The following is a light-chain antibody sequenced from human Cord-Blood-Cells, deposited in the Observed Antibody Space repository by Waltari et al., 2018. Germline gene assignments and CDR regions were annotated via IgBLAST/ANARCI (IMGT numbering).Light chain of an antibody. CDR2: DVS. CDR1: SRDVGGYNY. CDR3: CSYAGSYVV. J-gene: IGLJ2*01. Sequence: QSALTQPRSVSGSPGQSVTISCTGPSRDVGGYNYVSWYQQPPGKAPKLMIYDVSKRPSGVPDRFSGSKSGNTASLTISGLQAEDEADYYCCSYAGSYVVFGGGTKLTVL. V-gene: IGLV2-11*01.